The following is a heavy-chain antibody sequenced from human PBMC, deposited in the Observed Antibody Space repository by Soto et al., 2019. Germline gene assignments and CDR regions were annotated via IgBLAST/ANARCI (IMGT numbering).Heavy chain of an antibody. J-gene: IGHJ6*03. CDR3: AKDTSSSPYYMDV. CDR2: ITGSTGTT. D-gene: IGHD2-2*01. Sequence: GGSLRLSCAASGFTFSNFAMSWVRHAPGKGLEWVSEITGSTGTTYYADSVKGRFIISRDNSKNTVHLQMNSLRAEDTTVYYCAKDTSSSPYYMDVWGKGTTVTVSS. V-gene: IGHV3-23*01. CDR1: GFTFSNFA.